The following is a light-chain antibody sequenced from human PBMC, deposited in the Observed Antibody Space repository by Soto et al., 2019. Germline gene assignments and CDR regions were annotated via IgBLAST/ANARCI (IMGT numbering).Light chain of an antibody. CDR2: GAS. CDR1: QSVSSSY. Sequence: EIVLTQSPGTLSLSPGERATLSCRASQSVSSSYLAWYQQKSGQAPRLLIYGASNRATCIPDRFSGSGSGTDFTLTISRLEPEDFAVYYCQQYGSSPLTFGGGTKVEIK. CDR3: QQYGSSPLT. J-gene: IGKJ4*01. V-gene: IGKV3-20*01.